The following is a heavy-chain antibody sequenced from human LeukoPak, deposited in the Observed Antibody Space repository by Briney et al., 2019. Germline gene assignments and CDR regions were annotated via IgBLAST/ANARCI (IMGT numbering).Heavy chain of an antibody. V-gene: IGHV4-39*07. CDR1: GGSISNGDYY. CDR2: IYYSGST. D-gene: IGHD3-22*01. J-gene: IGHJ3*02. Sequence: PSETLSLTCTVSGGSISNGDYYWGWIRQPPGKGLEWIGSIYYSGSTYYNPSLKSRVTISVDTSKNQFSLKLSSVTAADTAVYYCARGSLGYYDSSGYLPGRAFDIWGQGTMVTVSS. CDR3: ARGSLGYYDSSGYLPGRAFDI.